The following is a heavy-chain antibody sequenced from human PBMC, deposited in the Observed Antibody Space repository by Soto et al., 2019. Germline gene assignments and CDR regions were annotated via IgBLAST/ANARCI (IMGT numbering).Heavy chain of an antibody. Sequence: GESLKISCAASGFIFNNYAMSWVRQAPGKGLEWVSSMSGSGGSTYDADSVKGRFTISRDNSKNTLYLQMNSLRAEDTAVYYCTVYRYSYGSYSFDYWGQGTRVTVSS. CDR1: GFIFNNYA. CDR2: MSGSGGST. D-gene: IGHD5-18*01. J-gene: IGHJ4*02. CDR3: TVYRYSYGSYSFDY. V-gene: IGHV3-23*01.